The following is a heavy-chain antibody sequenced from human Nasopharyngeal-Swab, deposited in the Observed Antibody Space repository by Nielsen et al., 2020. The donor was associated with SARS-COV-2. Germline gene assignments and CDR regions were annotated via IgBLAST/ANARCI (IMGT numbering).Heavy chain of an antibody. J-gene: IGHJ4*02. CDR3: ARDLGYCSGGSCYSE. CDR1: GGTVSNYA. V-gene: IGHV1-69*10. D-gene: IGHD2-15*01. CDR2: IIPILGIA. Sequence: SVKVSCKASGGTVSNYAISWVRQAPGQGLEWMGGIIPILGIANYAQKFQGRVTITADKSTSTAYMELSSLRSEDTAVYYCARDLGYCSGGSCYSEWGQGTLVTVSS.